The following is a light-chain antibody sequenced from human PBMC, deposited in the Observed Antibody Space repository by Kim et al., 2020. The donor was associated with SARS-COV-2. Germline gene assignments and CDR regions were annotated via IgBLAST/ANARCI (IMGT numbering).Light chain of an antibody. CDR1: ENIGTW. CDR3: QHYSRFPYT. CDR2: LAS. J-gene: IGKJ2*01. V-gene: IGKV1-5*03. Sequence: SAPVGDRVTLTCRASENIGTWLAWYQQKPGRAPSLLIYLASTLESGVPSRFSGTGSGTEFSLSITSLQPDDFATYYCQHYSRFPYTFGQGTKLEI.